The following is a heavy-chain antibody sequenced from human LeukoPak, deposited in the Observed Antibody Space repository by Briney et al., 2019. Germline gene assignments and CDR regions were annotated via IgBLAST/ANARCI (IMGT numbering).Heavy chain of an antibody. Sequence: ASVEVSCKASGYTFTGYYMHWVRQAPGQGLEWMGWINPNSGGTNYAQRFQGRVTMTRDTSISTAYMELSRLRSDDTAVYYCARGYYYDSSGYYYPTPFDYWGQGTLVTVSS. CDR1: GYTFTGYY. CDR2: INPNSGGT. D-gene: IGHD3-22*01. CDR3: ARGYYYDSSGYYYPTPFDY. V-gene: IGHV1-2*02. J-gene: IGHJ4*02.